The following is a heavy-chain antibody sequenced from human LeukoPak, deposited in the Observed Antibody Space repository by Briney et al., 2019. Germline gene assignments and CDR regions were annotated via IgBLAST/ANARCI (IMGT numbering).Heavy chain of an antibody. J-gene: IGHJ4*02. Sequence: GGSLRLSCAASGFTFNRYSMNWVRQAPGKGLEWVSYISSSTSTVNYADSVKGRFTIFRDTAKSSLYLQMNSLRVEDTAIYYCAREDYYDGSGYPAFDYWGQGTLVTVSS. V-gene: IGHV3-48*04. D-gene: IGHD3-22*01. CDR3: AREDYYDGSGYPAFDY. CDR2: ISSSTSTV. CDR1: GFTFNRYS.